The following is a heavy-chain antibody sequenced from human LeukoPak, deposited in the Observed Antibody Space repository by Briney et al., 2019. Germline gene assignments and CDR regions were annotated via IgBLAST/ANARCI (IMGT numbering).Heavy chain of an antibody. CDR3: ARENSAAAADY. J-gene: IGHJ4*02. V-gene: IGHV3-74*01. Sequence: GGSLRLSCAASEFTFSAYWMHWVRQAPGKGLVWVSRIRGDGSMTNYADSVKGRFTISRDNAKNTLYLQMNSLRLEDTAVYYCARENSAAAADYWGQGTVVTVSS. CDR2: IRGDGSMT. CDR1: EFTFSAYW. D-gene: IGHD6-25*01.